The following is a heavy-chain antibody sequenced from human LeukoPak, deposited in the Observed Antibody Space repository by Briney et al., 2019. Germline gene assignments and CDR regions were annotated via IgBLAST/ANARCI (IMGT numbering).Heavy chain of an antibody. Sequence: ASVKVSCKASGYTFTGYYMHWVRQAPGQGLEWMGWINPNSGGTNYAQKFQGRVTMTRDTSISTAYMELSRLRSDDTAVYYCARQITMVREIDALDIWGQGTMVTVSS. CDR3: ARQITMVREIDALDI. CDR1: GYTFTGYY. CDR2: INPNSGGT. J-gene: IGHJ3*02. D-gene: IGHD3-10*01. V-gene: IGHV1-2*02.